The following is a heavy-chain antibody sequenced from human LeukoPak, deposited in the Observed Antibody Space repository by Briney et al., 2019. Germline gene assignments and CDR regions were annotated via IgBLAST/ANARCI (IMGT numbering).Heavy chain of an antibody. CDR1: GGSISSYS. CDR2: IYTSGST. D-gene: IGHD3-10*01. V-gene: IGHV4-4*07. J-gene: IGHJ4*02. Sequence: SETLSLTCTVSGGSISSYSWSWIRQPAGKGLEWIGRIYTSGSTNYNPSLKSRVTMSVDTSKNQFSLKLSSVTAADTAVYYCARGLAALSVVRGGYYFDYWGQGTLVTVSS. CDR3: ARGLAALSVVRGGYYFDY.